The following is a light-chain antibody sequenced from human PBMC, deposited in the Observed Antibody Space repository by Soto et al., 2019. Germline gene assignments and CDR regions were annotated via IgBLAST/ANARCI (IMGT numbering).Light chain of an antibody. Sequence: QSALTQPRSVSGSPGQSVTISCTGTSSDVGNFDYVSWYQHHPDKAPRLILYDVSKRPSGVPDRFSGSKSGNTASLTISGLLAEDETEYFCCAYAGGPWVFGGGTKLTVL. J-gene: IGLJ3*02. CDR3: CAYAGGPWV. CDR2: DVS. V-gene: IGLV2-11*01. CDR1: SSDVGNFDY.